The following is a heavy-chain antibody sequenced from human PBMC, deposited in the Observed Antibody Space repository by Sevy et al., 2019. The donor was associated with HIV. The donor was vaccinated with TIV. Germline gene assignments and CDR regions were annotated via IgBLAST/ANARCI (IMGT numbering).Heavy chain of an antibody. J-gene: IGHJ4*02. Sequence: GGSLRLSCAASGFTFSDYNMIWNRQAPGRGLEWISYIRSTGDTIYYADSVKGRFTISRDNAKNSLYLQMNSLTAGDTAVYYCARVFGIGIVGATPDYWGQGTLVTVSS. CDR3: ARVFGIGIVGATPDY. CDR1: GFTFSDYN. D-gene: IGHD1-26*01. CDR2: IRSTGDTI. V-gene: IGHV3-11*01.